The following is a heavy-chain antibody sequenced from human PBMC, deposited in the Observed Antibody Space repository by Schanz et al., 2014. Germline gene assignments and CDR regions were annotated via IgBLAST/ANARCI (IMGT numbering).Heavy chain of an antibody. D-gene: IGHD6-19*01. CDR2: IIPILDKT. Sequence: QVQLVQSGAEVKKPGSSVKVSCKASGGTFSSSTLTWVRQAPGQGLEWMGRIIPILDKTNYAQKCQGRVTMTADKSTSTAYMELSSLRSEDTAVYYCARGLGDERWLDLNEAFDIWGQGTIVTVSS. CDR3: ARGLGDERWLDLNEAFDI. V-gene: IGHV1-69*09. CDR1: GGTFSSST. J-gene: IGHJ3*02.